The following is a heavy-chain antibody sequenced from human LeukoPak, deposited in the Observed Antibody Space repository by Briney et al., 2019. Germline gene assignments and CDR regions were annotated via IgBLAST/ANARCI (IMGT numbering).Heavy chain of an antibody. Sequence: SETLSLTCAVYGGSFSGYYWSWIRQSPGKGLEWIGEINHSGSTNYNPSLKSRVTISVDMSKNQFSLKLGSVTAADTAVYYCARGTESMTTSLYYFDYWGQGSLVTVSS. CDR1: GGSFSGYY. CDR3: ARGTESMTTSLYYFDY. CDR2: INHSGST. J-gene: IGHJ4*02. D-gene: IGHD4-11*01. V-gene: IGHV4-34*01.